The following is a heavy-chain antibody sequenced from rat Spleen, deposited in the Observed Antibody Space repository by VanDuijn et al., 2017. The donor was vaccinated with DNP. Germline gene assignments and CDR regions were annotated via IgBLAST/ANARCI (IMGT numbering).Heavy chain of an antibody. J-gene: IGHJ2*01. D-gene: IGHD1-10*01. CDR2: IGSDGYAP. V-gene: IGHV5-20*01. Sequence: EVQLVESGGGLVQPGRSLKLSCAASGFSFSGFYMAWVRQAPTKGLEWVAYIGSDGYAPYYGDSVKGRFTISRDNAKSTLYLQMNSLRSEDMATYYCTTRSTLLDYWGQGVMVTVSS. CDR1: GFSFSGFY. CDR3: TTRSTLLDY.